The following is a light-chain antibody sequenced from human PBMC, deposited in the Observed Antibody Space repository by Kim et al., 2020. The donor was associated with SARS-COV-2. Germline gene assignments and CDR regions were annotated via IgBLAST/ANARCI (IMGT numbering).Light chain of an antibody. CDR3: QQYDIHPET. CDR1: QNIHIW. J-gene: IGKJ1*01. Sequence: DIQMTQSPPTLSASVGDRVTISCRASQNIHIWLAWFQQKPGKAPRVLMYKASTLESGVPSRFSGSGSGTEFTLTINSLQPDDFATYFCQQYDIHPETFGQGTKVDIK. V-gene: IGKV1-5*03. CDR2: KAS.